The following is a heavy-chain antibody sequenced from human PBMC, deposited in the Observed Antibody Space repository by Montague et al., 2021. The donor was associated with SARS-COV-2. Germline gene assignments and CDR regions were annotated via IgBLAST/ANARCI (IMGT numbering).Heavy chain of an antibody. Sequence: SETLSLTCTVSGGSVSRISSHWGWIRQAPGKGLEYIGSFYYAGGTQYNPSLKSRVTISVDTSNDQFSLKMNSVTAADTAVYFCARLYGSSFDYWGQGTLVTVSS. CDR3: ARLYGSSFDY. D-gene: IGHD4-17*01. CDR1: GGSVSRISSH. J-gene: IGHJ4*02. V-gene: IGHV4-39*01. CDR2: FYYAGGT.